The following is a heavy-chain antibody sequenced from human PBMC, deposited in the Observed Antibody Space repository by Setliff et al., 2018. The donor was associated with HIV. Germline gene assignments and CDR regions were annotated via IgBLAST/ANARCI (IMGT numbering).Heavy chain of an antibody. CDR3: ARDHGMWDYGGNSLLRDYFHN. J-gene: IGHJ1*01. CDR1: GYTFTGYH. CDR2: INPNSGGT. Sequence: ASVKVSCKASGYTFTGYHMHWVQQAPGQGLEWMGWINPNSGGTNYAQKFQGRVTMTRDTSISTAYMELSRLRSDDTAVYYCARDHGMWDYGGNSLLRDYFHNWGQGTLVTVSS. V-gene: IGHV1-2*02. D-gene: IGHD4-17*01.